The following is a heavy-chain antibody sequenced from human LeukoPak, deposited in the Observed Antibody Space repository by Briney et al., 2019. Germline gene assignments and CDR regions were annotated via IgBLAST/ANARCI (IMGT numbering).Heavy chain of an antibody. CDR1: GGSVSSGSYY. Sequence: PSETLSLTCTVSGGSVSSGSYYWSWIRQPPGKGLEWIGYIYYSGSTNYNPSLKSRVSISVDTSKNQFSLKPSPVTAADTAVYYCAREAGIAAAGTGVGTFDYWGQGTLVTVSS. CDR2: IYYSGST. V-gene: IGHV4-61*01. D-gene: IGHD6-13*01. J-gene: IGHJ4*02. CDR3: AREAGIAAAGTGVGTFDY.